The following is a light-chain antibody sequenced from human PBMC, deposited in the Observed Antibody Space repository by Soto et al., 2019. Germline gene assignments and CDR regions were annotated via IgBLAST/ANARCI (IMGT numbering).Light chain of an antibody. J-gene: IGLJ1*01. Sequence: QSVLSQPASMSGSPGQSITIPCTGASSDVGAYNYVSWYQQHPGKAPKLMIYEVSNRPSGVSNRFSGSKSGNTASLTISGLQAEDEADYYCSSYISSSTLVFGTGTKVTVL. CDR2: EVS. V-gene: IGLV2-14*01. CDR1: SSDVGAYNY. CDR3: SSYISSSTLV.